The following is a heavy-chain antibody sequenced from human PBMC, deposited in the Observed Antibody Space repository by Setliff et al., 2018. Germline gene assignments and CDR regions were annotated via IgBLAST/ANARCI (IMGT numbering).Heavy chain of an antibody. CDR2: TNAGNGNT. D-gene: IGHD3-3*01. Sequence: GASVKVSCKASGYTFTSYAMHWVRQAPGQRLEWMGWTNAGNGNTKYSQKFQGRVTITRDTSASTAYMELSSLRSEDTAVYYCAREFTRYYNFWSAHRYYMDVWGKGTTGTVS. CDR3: AREFTRYYNFWSAHRYYMDV. CDR1: GYTFTSYA. V-gene: IGHV1-3*01. J-gene: IGHJ6*03.